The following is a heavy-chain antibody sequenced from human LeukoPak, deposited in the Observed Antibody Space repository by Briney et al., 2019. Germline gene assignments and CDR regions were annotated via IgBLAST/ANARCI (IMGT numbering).Heavy chain of an antibody. CDR3: ARDLSPTVPSDY. D-gene: IGHD4-17*01. CDR2: IIPILGIA. J-gene: IGHJ4*02. V-gene: IGHV1-69*04. Sequence: VASVKVSCKASGGTFSSYAISWVRQAPGQGLEWMGRIIPILGIANYAQKFQGRVTITADKSTSTAYMELSSLRSEDTAVYYCARDLSPTVPSDYWGQGTLVTVSS. CDR1: GGTFSSYA.